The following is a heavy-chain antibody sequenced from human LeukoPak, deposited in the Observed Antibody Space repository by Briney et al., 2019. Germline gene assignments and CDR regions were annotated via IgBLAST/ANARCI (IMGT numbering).Heavy chain of an antibody. CDR2: IYYSGST. D-gene: IGHD6-13*01. CDR3: ASRVIAAGYYFDY. J-gene: IGHJ4*02. CDR1: SGSISSSSYY. Sequence: PSETLSLTCTVSSGSISSSSYYWGWIRQPPGKGLEWIGSIYYSGSTYYNPSLKSRVTISVDTSKNQFSLKLSSVTAADTAVYYCASRVIAAGYYFDYWGQGTLVTVSS. V-gene: IGHV4-39*01.